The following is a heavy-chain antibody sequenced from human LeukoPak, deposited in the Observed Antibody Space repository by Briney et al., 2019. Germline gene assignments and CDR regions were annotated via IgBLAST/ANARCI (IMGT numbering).Heavy chain of an antibody. J-gene: IGHJ3*01. CDR3: ARMEVA. V-gene: IGHV3-74*01. CDR2: ISSDGITT. D-gene: IGHD3-3*01. Sequence: GGSLRLSRAASGFTFSSSWMHWVRQVPGKGLVWVSRISSDGITTNYADPVKGRFTISRDNAKNTVYLQMNSLRAEDTAVYYCARMEVAWGQGTIVTVSS. CDR1: GFTFSSSW.